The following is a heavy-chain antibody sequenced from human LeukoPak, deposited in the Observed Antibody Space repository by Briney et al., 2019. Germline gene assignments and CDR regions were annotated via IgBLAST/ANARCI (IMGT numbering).Heavy chain of an antibody. CDR1: GFTFSSYS. D-gene: IGHD2-2*01. CDR2: ISSSSSYI. V-gene: IGHV3-21*01. CDR3: ARGGYCSSTSCRPFDY. Sequence: PGRSLRLSCAAFGFTFSSYSMNWVRQPPGKGLEWVSSISSSSSYIYYADSVKGRFTISRDNAKNSLYLQMNSLRAEDTAVYYCARGGYCSSTSCRPFDYWGQGTLVTVSS. J-gene: IGHJ4*02.